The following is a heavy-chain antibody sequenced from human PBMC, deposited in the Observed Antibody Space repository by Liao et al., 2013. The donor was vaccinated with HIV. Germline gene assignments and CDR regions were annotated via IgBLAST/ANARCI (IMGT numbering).Heavy chain of an antibody. V-gene: IGHV4-34*01. D-gene: IGHD3-3*01. J-gene: IGHJ4*02. CDR1: GGSFSGYY. CDR2: INHSGST. Sequence: QVQLQQWGAGLLKPSETLSLTCAVYGGSFSGYYWSWIRQPPGKGLEWIGEINHSGSTNYNPSLKSRVTISVDTSKNQFSLKLSSVTAADTAVYYCARGGRDFWSGYYNYWGQGNPGSPSPQ. CDR3: ARGGRDFWSGYYNY.